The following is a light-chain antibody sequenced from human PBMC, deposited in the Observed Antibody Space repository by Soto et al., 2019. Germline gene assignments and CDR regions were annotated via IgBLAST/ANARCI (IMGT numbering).Light chain of an antibody. CDR3: QAYNGSLRGVV. V-gene: IGLV1-40*01. J-gene: IGLJ2*01. CDR2: GNS. Sequence: QSALTQPPSVSGAPGQRVTISCTGSSSNIGAGYDVHWYQQLPGTAPKLLIYGNSNRPSGVPDRFSGSKSGTSASLAITGLLAEYEADYYGQAYNGSLRGVVFGGGTKLTVL. CDR1: SSNIGAGYD.